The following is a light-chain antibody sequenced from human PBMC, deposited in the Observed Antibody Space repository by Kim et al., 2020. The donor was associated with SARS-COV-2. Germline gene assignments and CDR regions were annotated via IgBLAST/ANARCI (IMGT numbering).Light chain of an antibody. CDR2: YDS. V-gene: IGLV3-21*04. CDR1: NIGSKS. Sequence: SYELTQPPSVSVAPGKTARITCGGNNIGSKSVHWYQQKPGQAPVLVIYYDSDRHSGIPERFSGSNSGNTATLTISRVEAGDEADYYCQVWDSSSDHWVFGGGTQLTVL. J-gene: IGLJ3*02. CDR3: QVWDSSSDHWV.